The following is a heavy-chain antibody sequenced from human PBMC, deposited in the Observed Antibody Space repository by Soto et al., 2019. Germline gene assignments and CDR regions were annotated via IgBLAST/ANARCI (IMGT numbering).Heavy chain of an antibody. D-gene: IGHD3-16*01. V-gene: IGHV3-21*01. CDR2: IGSGSTYM. CDR1: GFSFSTYT. Sequence: GGSLRLSCAASGFSFSTYTMNWVRQAPGKGLEWVSSIGSGSTYMSYADSVRGRFIISRDDAKNSLYLQMNSLRDEDTAVYYCAGDPSATMMWGQGTLVTVSS. CDR3: AGDPSATMM. J-gene: IGHJ4*02.